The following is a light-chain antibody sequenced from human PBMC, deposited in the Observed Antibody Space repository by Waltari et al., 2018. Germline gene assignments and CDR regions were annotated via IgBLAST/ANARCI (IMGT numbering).Light chain of an antibody. J-gene: IGLJ1*01. V-gene: IGLV2-11*01. CDR2: DVT. CDR3: CSYAGIYAYV. Sequence: QSALTQPRPVSGSPGQSVTISCTGTSRDVGSYNFVSWYQHHPGKAPKLLLYDVTKRPSGVPDRFSGSKSTNTAALTIAWLKAEDAADYFCCSYAGIYAYVFGTGTTVTVL. CDR1: SRDVGSYNF.